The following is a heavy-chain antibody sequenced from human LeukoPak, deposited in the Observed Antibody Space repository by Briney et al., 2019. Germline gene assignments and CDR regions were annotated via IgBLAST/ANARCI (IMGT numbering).Heavy chain of an antibody. Sequence: SQTLSLTCTVSGGSISSGTYYWSWIRQPAGKGLEWIGHIYTSGSTNYNPSLQSRVTISVVTSKNQFSLKLSSVTAADTAVYYCTRDGYYYDTSATNWYFDLWGRGTLVTVSS. J-gene: IGHJ2*01. CDR3: TRDGYYYDTSATNWYFDL. D-gene: IGHD3-22*01. CDR1: GGSISSGTYY. CDR2: IYTSGST. V-gene: IGHV4-61*09.